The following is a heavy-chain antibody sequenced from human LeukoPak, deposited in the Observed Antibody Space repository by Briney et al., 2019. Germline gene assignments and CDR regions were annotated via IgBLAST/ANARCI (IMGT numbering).Heavy chain of an antibody. V-gene: IGHV1-18*01. CDR1: GYTFLSYG. J-gene: IGHJ4*02. Sequence: ASVKVSCKVSGYTFLSYGIIWVRQAPGHGLEWIGWINPYNGDTNYAPKLQDRVTMTTDTSTTTAYIELSSLRSDDTAVYYCANGGGLSQESVVAAPKGSYWGQGTLVTVSS. CDR2: INPYNGDT. D-gene: IGHD2-15*01. CDR3: ANGGGLSQESVVAAPKGSY.